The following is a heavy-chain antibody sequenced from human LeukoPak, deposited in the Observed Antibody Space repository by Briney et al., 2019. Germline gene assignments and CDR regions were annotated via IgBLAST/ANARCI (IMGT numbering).Heavy chain of an antibody. CDR2: IYSGGST. J-gene: IGHJ3*02. D-gene: IGHD3-22*01. Sequence: LSLTCTVSGGSISSGSYYWSWVRQAPGKGLEWVSVIYSGGSTYYADSVKGRFTISRDNSKNTLYLQMNSLRAEDTAVYYCAREREGRRYYYDSSGYRSAFDIWGQGTMVTVSS. CDR1: GGSISSGSYY. CDR3: AREREGRRYYYDSSGYRSAFDI. V-gene: IGHV3-53*01.